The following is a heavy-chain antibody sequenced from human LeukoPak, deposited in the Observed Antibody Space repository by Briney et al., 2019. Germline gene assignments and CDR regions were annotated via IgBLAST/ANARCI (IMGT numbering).Heavy chain of an antibody. CDR2: LYYSGST. D-gene: IGHD3-22*01. CDR3: ARGSYYDRPSRSRVEY. V-gene: IGHV4-61*01. J-gene: IGHJ4*02. Sequence: SETLSLTCTVSGGSVSSGSYYWSWIRQPPGKGLEWIGYLYYSGSTNCNPSLKSRVTISVDTSKNQFSLKLTSVTAADTAVYYCARGSYYDRPSRSRVEYWGQGTLVTVSS. CDR1: GGSVSSGSYY.